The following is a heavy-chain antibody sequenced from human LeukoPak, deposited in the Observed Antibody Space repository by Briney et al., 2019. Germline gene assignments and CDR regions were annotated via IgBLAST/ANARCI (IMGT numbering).Heavy chain of an antibody. J-gene: IGHJ4*02. V-gene: IGHV3-23*01. CDR2: ISGSGGST. CDR1: GFTFSSYW. Sequence: GGSLRLSCTASGFTFSSYWMDWVRQAPGKGLEWVSAISGSGGSTYYADSVKGRFTISRDNSKNTLYLQMNSLRAEDTAIYYCAKGYCSSTSCSSDYWGQGTLVTVSS. D-gene: IGHD2-2*01. CDR3: AKGYCSSTSCSSDY.